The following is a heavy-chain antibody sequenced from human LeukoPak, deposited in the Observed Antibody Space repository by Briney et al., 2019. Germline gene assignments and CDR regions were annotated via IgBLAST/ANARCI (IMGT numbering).Heavy chain of an antibody. D-gene: IGHD3-10*01. CDR2: ISCSGSTI. J-gene: IGHJ6*02. CDR3: ARQRGSGSPHYYYYGMDV. CDR1: GFTFSTYE. Sequence: GGSLRLSCAVSGFTFSTYEMDWVRQAPGKGLEWVSYISCSGSTIYYADSVKGRFTISRDNAKNSLYLQMNSLRVEDTAVYYCARQRGSGSPHYYYYGMDVWGQGTTVTVSS. V-gene: IGHV3-48*03.